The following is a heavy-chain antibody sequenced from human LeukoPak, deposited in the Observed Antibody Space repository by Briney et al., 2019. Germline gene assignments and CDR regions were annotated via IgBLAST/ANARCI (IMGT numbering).Heavy chain of an antibody. D-gene: IGHD3-3*01. CDR1: GYTFTSYD. V-gene: IGHV1-8*01. Sequence: ASVKVSCKASGYTFTSYDINWVRQATGQGLEWMGWMNPNSGNTGYAQKFQGRVTMTRNTSISTAYMELSSLRSEDTAVYYCARGGYFWSGLVLAYYYYYMDAWGKGTTVTVSS. CDR2: MNPNSGNT. CDR3: ARGGYFWSGLVLAYYYYYMDA. J-gene: IGHJ6*03.